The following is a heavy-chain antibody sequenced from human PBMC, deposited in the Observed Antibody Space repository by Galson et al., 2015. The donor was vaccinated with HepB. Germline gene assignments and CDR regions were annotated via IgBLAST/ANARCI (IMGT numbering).Heavy chain of an antibody. J-gene: IGHJ4*02. CDR2: ISPYNGNT. D-gene: IGHD1-26*01. CDR1: GYTFTTRG. V-gene: IGHV1-18*01. Sequence: SVKVSCKASGYTFTTRGVSWVRQAPGQGLEWIGWISPYNGNTNYEQRLRGRVTMTTDTSTSTAYMGLRSLRSDDTAVYYCARSKRGSYYDFSDYRGQGTRVTVSS. CDR3: ARSKRGSYYDFSDY.